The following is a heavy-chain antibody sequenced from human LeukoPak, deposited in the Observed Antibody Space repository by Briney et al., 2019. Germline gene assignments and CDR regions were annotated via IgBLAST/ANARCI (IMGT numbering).Heavy chain of an antibody. CDR1: GGSISSYY. CDR2: ISYSGTT. V-gene: IGHV4-59*01. J-gene: IGHJ4*02. CDR3: ARVGYGDHFDY. D-gene: IGHD4-17*01. Sequence: SETLSLTCSVSGGSISSYYWSWIRQSPGKGLEWVGYISYSGTTKYKPSLNSRLTISVDTSKNQVSLKLTSVSAADTAVYYCARVGYGDHFDYWGQGTLVTVSS.